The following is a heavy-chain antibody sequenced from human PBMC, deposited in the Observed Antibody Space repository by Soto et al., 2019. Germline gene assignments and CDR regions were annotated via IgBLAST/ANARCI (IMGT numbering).Heavy chain of an antibody. CDR1: GFTFSSYA. CDR2: ISYDGSNK. CDR3: AREAYYDFSWFDP. Sequence: QVQLVESGGGVVQPGRSLRLSCAASGFTFSSYAMHWVRQAPGKGLEWVAVISYDGSNKYYADSVKGRFTISRDNSKNSLYRQMNSLRTEDTAVYYCAREAYYDFSWFDPWGEGTLVTVSS. V-gene: IGHV3-30-3*01. J-gene: IGHJ5*02. D-gene: IGHD3-3*01.